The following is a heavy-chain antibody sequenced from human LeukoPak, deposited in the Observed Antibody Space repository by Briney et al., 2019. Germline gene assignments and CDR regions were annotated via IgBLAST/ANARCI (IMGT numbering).Heavy chain of an antibody. CDR3: AKAVSVLLWFGESYFDY. CDR1: GFTFSSYA. D-gene: IGHD3-10*01. CDR2: ISGSGGST. Sequence: GGSLRLSCAASGFTFSSYAMSWVRQAPGKGLEWVSAISGSGGSTYYADSVKGRLTISRDNSKNTLYLQMNSLRAEDTAVYYCAKAVSVLLWFGESYFDYWGQGTLVTVSS. V-gene: IGHV3-23*01. J-gene: IGHJ4*02.